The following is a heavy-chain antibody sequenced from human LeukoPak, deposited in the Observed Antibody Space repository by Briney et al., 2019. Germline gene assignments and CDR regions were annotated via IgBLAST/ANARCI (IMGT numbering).Heavy chain of an antibody. J-gene: IGHJ4*02. D-gene: IGHD2-2*01. CDR3: ARDVNAEIGH. Sequence: SETLSLTCTVSGGSITSNSYYWGWIRQPPGNGLEWIGSIYYSGSTYYNPSLKSRVTISLDTSKNQFSLKLSSVTAADTAVYYCARDVNAEIGHWGQGTLVTVSS. V-gene: IGHV4-39*07. CDR2: IYYSGST. CDR1: GGSITSNSYY.